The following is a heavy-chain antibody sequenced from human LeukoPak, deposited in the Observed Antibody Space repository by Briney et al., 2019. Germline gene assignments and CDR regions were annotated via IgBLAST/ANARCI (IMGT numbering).Heavy chain of an antibody. J-gene: IGHJ4*02. CDR1: GGSISSHY. Sequence: SDTLSLTCTVSGGSISSHYWSWIRQPPGKGLERIGYIYYSGSTNYNPSLKSRVTISVDTSKNQFSPKLSSVTAADTAVYYCARDSSSNYGIDYWGQGTLVTVSS. D-gene: IGHD4-11*01. V-gene: IGHV4-59*11. CDR2: IYYSGST. CDR3: ARDSSSNYGIDY.